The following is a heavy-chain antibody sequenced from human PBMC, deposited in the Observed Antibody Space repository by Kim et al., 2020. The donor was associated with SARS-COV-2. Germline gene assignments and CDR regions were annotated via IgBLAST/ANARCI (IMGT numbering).Heavy chain of an antibody. V-gene: IGHV3-30-3*01. D-gene: IGHD5-18*01. J-gene: IGHJ2*01. CDR1: GFTLSSYA. CDR2: ISYDGINY. CDR3: ARGPTTMVMAGGRYFDL. Sequence: GALRLSCAASGFTLSSYAMHWVRQAPGKGLEWVAVISYDGINYYYADSVKGRFTISRDNSKNTLYLQMNSLRVEDTAVYYCARGPTTMVMAGGRYFDLWGGGTLETVSA.